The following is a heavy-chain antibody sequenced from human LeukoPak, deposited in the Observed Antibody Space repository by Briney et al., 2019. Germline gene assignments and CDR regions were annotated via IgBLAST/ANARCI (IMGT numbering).Heavy chain of an antibody. V-gene: IGHV3-30*18. J-gene: IGHJ4*02. Sequence: PGGSLRLSCSASGFSFSTYAIHWVRQAPGKGLEWVAVISYDGSTKNYADSVKGRFTTSRDNSKNTLYLQMNSLRAEDTAVYYCAKGTGSGWFDCFDYWGQGTLVTVSS. D-gene: IGHD6-19*01. CDR3: AKGTGSGWFDCFDY. CDR2: ISYDGSTK. CDR1: GFSFSTYA.